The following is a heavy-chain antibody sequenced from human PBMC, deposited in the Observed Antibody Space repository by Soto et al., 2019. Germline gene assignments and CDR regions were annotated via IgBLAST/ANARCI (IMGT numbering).Heavy chain of an antibody. Sequence: QLQLVQSGAEVKKPGASVKVSCKASGYTFTGYYMHWVRQAPGQGLEWMGWINPNSGGTNYAQKSQGWVTITRDKSISTAYMELSRLRSDDTAVYYCARAYYYEGYYYGMDVWGQGTKVTVSS. D-gene: IGHD3-22*01. CDR1: GYTFTGYY. CDR3: ARAYYYEGYYYGMDV. CDR2: INPNSGGT. J-gene: IGHJ6*02. V-gene: IGHV1-2*04.